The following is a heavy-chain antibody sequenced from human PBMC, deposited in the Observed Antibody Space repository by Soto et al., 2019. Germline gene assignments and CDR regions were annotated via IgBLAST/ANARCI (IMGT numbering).Heavy chain of an antibody. Sequence: GGSLRLSCAASGFTFSSYSMNWVRQAPGKGLEWVSSISSSSSYIYYADSVKGRFTISRDNAKNSLYLQMNSLRAEDTAVYYCAREGVLWFGESYYYYYGMDVWGQGTTVTVSS. J-gene: IGHJ6*02. CDR3: AREGVLWFGESYYYYYGMDV. D-gene: IGHD3-10*01. CDR2: ISSSSSYI. V-gene: IGHV3-21*01. CDR1: GFTFSSYS.